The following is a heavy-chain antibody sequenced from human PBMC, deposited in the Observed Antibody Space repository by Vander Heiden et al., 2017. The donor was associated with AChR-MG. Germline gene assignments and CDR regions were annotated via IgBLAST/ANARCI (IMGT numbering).Heavy chain of an antibody. CDR1: GFIFSNYA. Sequence: EVQLVESGGGLVQPGGSLRLSCAASGFIFSNYAMSWVRQAPGKGLEWVSSISGSGADTFNSYSVEGRFTISRDYSKNTLYLQMISLRAEDTAIYYCAKQDSSGWTGVDHWGQGTLVTVSS. CDR2: ISGSGADT. D-gene: IGHD6-19*01. V-gene: IGHV3-23*04. J-gene: IGHJ4*02. CDR3: AKQDSSGWTGVDH.